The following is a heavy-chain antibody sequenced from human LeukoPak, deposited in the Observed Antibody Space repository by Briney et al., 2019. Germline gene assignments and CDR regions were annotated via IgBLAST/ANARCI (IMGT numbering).Heavy chain of an antibody. CDR2: ISSSSSNI. Sequence: GGSLRLSCAASGFTFSDYYMSWIRQAPGKGLEGVSYISSSSSNIYYADSVEGRFTISRDNAKNSLSQQMNSVRAEDPAVNYCARADILTGYYPGMDVWGQGTTVTVSS. D-gene: IGHD3-9*01. J-gene: IGHJ6*02. CDR1: GFTFSDYY. V-gene: IGHV3-11*04. CDR3: ARADILTGYYPGMDV.